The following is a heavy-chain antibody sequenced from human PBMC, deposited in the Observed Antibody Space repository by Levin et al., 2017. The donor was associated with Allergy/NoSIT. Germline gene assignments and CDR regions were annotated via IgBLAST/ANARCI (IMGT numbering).Heavy chain of an antibody. Sequence: GESLKISCAASGFTFSSYSMNWVRQAPGKGLEWVSYISSSSSTIYYADSVKGRFTISSDNAKNSLYLQMNSLRAEDTAVYYCAREPALRVVDCSGGSCPPDEAFEIWGQGTMVTVSA. J-gene: IGHJ3*02. D-gene: IGHD2-15*01. CDR3: AREPALRVVDCSGGSCPPDEAFEI. CDR2: ISSSSSTI. CDR1: GFTFSSYS. V-gene: IGHV3-48*01.